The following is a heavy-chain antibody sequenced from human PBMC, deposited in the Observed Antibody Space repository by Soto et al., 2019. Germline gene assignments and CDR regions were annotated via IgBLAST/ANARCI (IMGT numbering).Heavy chain of an antibody. CDR1: GFTFSSYT. Sequence: EVQLLESGGGLVQPGGSLRLSCAASGFTFSSYTMSWVRQAPGKGLEWVSAISGSGGSTYYADSVKGRFTISRDNSKNTLYLQMNSLRAEDTAVYYCAKTLRSGWYRGGFDYWGQGTLVTVSS. CDR3: AKTLRSGWYRGGFDY. J-gene: IGHJ4*02. D-gene: IGHD6-19*01. V-gene: IGHV3-23*01. CDR2: ISGSGGST.